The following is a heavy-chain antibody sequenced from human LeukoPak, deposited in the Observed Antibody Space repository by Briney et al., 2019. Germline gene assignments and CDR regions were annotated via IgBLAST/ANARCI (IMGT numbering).Heavy chain of an antibody. D-gene: IGHD2-15*01. V-gene: IGHV3-74*01. CDR2: INSDRSNT. CDR3: ARERVASGGYGGGIDY. J-gene: IGHJ4*02. Sequence: GGSLRLSCAASGFTFSSYWMHWVRQAPGKGLVWVSCINSDRSNTSYADSVKGRFTISRDNAKNTLYLQMNSLRAEDTGVYFCARERVASGGYGGGIDYWGQGTLVTVSS. CDR1: GFTFSSYW.